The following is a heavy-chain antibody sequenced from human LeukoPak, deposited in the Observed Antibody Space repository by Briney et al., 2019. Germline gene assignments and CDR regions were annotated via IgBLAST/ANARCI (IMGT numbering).Heavy chain of an antibody. CDR2: ISAYNGNT. CDR3: ARGSSNDFWSGYYTQGFDY. D-gene: IGHD3-3*01. J-gene: IGHJ4*02. CDR1: GYTFTSYG. Sequence: ASVKVSCKASGYTFTSYGISWVRQAPGQGLEWMGWISAYNGNTNYAQKLQGRVTMTTDTSTSTAYMELRSLRSDDTAVYYCARGSSNDFWSGYYTQGFDYWGQGTLVTVSS. V-gene: IGHV1-18*01.